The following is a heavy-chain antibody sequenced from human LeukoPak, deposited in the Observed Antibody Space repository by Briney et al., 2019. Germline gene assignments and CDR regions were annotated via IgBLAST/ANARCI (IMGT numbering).Heavy chain of an antibody. V-gene: IGHV3-15*01. CDR1: GFTFSNAW. J-gene: IGHJ6*03. CDR2: IKSKANGGAR. Sequence: PGGSLRLSCVASGFTFSNAWMTWVRQAPGKGLEWVGRIKSKANGGARDYAAPVTGRFTISRDDSENTLYLQMNSLKTEDTGVYYCLLWDCYDMDVWGKGTTVTVSS. D-gene: IGHD3-16*01. CDR3: LLWDCYDMDV.